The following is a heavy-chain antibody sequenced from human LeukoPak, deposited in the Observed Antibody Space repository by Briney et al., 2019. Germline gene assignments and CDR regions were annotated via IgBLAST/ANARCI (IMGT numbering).Heavy chain of an antibody. CDR2: INAGNGNT. D-gene: IGHD3-22*01. CDR3: ARGVRHYDSSGYFDAFDI. V-gene: IGHV1-3*03. J-gene: IGHJ3*02. CDR1: GYTFTSYA. Sequence: GASVKVSCKASGYTFTSYAMHWVRQAPGQRLEWMGWINAGNGNTKYPQGFQGRVTITRDTSASTAYMELSSLRSEDMAVYYCARGVRHYDSSGYFDAFDIWGQGTMVTVSS.